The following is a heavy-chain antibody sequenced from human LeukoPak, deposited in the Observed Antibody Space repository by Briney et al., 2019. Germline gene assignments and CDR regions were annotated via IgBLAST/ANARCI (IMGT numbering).Heavy chain of an antibody. CDR3: AGLAGTNDP. CDR1: GGSFSGYY. CDR2: INHNGGS. V-gene: IGHV4-34*01. Sequence: PSETLSLTCAVYGGSFSGYYWSWIRQPPGKGLEWIGEINHNGGSNYNPSLTSRVSISIDTSKNQFSLKLTSVTAADTAIYYCAGLAGTNDPWGQGTLVTVSS. J-gene: IGHJ5*02. D-gene: IGHD3/OR15-3a*01.